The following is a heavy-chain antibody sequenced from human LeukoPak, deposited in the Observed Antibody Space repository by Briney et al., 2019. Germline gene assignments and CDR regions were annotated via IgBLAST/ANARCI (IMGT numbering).Heavy chain of an antibody. CDR1: GFTFSSYA. CDR3: AKAWSSWYFDY. Sequence: GGSLRLSCAASGFTFSSYAMSWVRQAPGKGLEWVSAISGSGGFTYYADFVKGRFTISRDTSKNTLYLQMNSLRVEDTAIYYCAKAWSSWYFDYWGQGTLVTVSS. D-gene: IGHD6-13*01. J-gene: IGHJ4*02. CDR2: ISGSGGFT. V-gene: IGHV3-23*01.